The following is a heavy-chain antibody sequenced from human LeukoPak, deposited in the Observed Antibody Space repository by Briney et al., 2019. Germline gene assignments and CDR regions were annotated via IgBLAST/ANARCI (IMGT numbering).Heavy chain of an antibody. D-gene: IGHD2-15*01. V-gene: IGHV3-73*01. Sequence: PGGSLRLSCAASGFTFSGSAMHWVRQASGKGLEWVGRIRNKANTYATAYTASVKGRITISRDDSKNTAYLQMNSLKTEDTAVYYCLACCSAGSHYWGQGTLVTVSS. J-gene: IGHJ4*02. CDR1: GFTFSGSA. CDR2: IRNKANTYAT. CDR3: LACCSAGSHY.